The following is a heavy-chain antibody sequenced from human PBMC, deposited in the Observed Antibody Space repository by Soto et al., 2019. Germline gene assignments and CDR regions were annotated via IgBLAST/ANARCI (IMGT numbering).Heavy chain of an antibody. CDR3: ARFSGYYSDY. V-gene: IGHV3-64*01. D-gene: IGHD3-22*01. J-gene: IGHJ4*02. Sequence: GGSLRLSCAASGFTFSSYAMHWVRQAPEKGLEYVSAISSNGGSTYYANSVKGRFTISRDNSKNTLYHQMGSLRAEDMAVYYCARFSGYYSDYWGQGTLVTVSS. CDR1: GFTFSSYA. CDR2: ISSNGGST.